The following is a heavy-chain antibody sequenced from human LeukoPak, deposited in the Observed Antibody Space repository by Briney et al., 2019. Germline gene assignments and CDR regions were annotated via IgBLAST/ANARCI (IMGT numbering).Heavy chain of an antibody. CDR3: AKDINWNLPAEYFQH. J-gene: IGHJ1*01. V-gene: IGHV1-69*05. CDR1: GGTFSSYA. CDR2: IIPIFGTA. D-gene: IGHD1-1*01. Sequence: ASVKVSCKASGGTFSSYAISWVRQAPGQGLEWMGGIIPIFGTANYAQKFQGRVTITTDESTSTAYVELSSLRAEDTAVYYCAKDINWNLPAEYFQHWGQGTLVTVSS.